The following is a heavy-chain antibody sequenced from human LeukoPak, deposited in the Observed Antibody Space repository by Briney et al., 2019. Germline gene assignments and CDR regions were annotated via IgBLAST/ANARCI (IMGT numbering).Heavy chain of an antibody. CDR3: ATSDTVSTYNWFDP. V-gene: IGHV4-39*01. CDR2: IRYSGST. CDR1: GGSISSNTYF. Sequence: SETLSLTCNVPGGSISSNTYFWGWIRRPPGKGLEWIGSIRYSGSTYYNPSLKSRGTISVDPSKNQFSLNLSSLTAADTAVYYCATSDTVSTYNWFDPWGQGTLVTVS. J-gene: IGHJ5*02. D-gene: IGHD5/OR15-5a*01.